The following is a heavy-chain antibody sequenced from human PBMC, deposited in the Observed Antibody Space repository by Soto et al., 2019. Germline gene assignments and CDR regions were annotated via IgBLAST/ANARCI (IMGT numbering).Heavy chain of an antibody. CDR1: GYSFSYYG. D-gene: IGHD5-12*01. Sequence: QVQLVQSGAELRKPGASVKVACEAFGYSFSYYGISWVRQAPGQGLEWMGWINPSNGNRNYAQKFEDRVTMTIATSTSTADMELRSLKFDDTAIYYCARDRLRGYDNSGFYSWGQGTLVTVSS. J-gene: IGHJ4*02. CDR2: INPSNGNR. CDR3: ARDRLRGYDNSGFYS. V-gene: IGHV1-18*01.